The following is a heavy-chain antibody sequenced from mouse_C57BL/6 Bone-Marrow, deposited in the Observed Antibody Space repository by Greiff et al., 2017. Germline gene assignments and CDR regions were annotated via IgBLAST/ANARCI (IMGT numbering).Heavy chain of an antibody. J-gene: IGHJ3*01. CDR3: ARSARALFAY. Sequence: QVHVKQPGAELVKPGASVKLSCKASGYTFTSYWMHWVKQRPGQGLEWIGMIHPNSGSTNYNEKFKSKATLTVDKSSSTAYMQLSSLTSEDSAVYYCARSARALFAYWGQGTLVTVSA. CDR1: GYTFTSYW. CDR2: IHPNSGST. D-gene: IGHD3-1*01. V-gene: IGHV1-64*01.